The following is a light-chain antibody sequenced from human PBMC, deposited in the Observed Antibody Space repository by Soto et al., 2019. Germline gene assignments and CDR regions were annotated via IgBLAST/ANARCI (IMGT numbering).Light chain of an antibody. Sequence: AIQMTQSPSSLSASVGYRVTISCRASKGIGNALGWYQKKPGKHTKVLIYGASNLQSGVQQRFSGSGSGTDFNLAISSLQPEDSATYYCVQDINYPWTFGQGKKGDIK. CDR1: KGIGNA. J-gene: IGKJ1*01. CDR2: GAS. CDR3: VQDINYPWT. V-gene: IGKV1-6*01.